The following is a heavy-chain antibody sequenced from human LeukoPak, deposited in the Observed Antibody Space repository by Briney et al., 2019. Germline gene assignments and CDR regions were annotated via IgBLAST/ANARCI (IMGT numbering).Heavy chain of an antibody. CDR2: IRSKAYGGTT. Sequence: GGSLRLSCTASGFTFGDYAMSWVRQAPGKGLEWVGFIRSKAYGGTTEYAASVKGRFTISRDDSKSIAYPQMNSLKTEDTAVYYCTRVSYCGGDCYPDFDYWGQGTLVTVSS. J-gene: IGHJ4*02. CDR1: GFTFGDYA. CDR3: TRVSYCGGDCYPDFDY. D-gene: IGHD2-21*02. V-gene: IGHV3-49*04.